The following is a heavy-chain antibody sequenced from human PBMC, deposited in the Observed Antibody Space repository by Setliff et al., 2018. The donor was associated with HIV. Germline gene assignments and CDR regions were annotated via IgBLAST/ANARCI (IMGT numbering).Heavy chain of an antibody. D-gene: IGHD2-2*01. CDR1: GYTFTSYA. V-gene: IGHV7-4-1*02. J-gene: IGHJ4*02. CDR3: AREKRAFIVVVPAAIDY. Sequence: ASVKVSCKASGYTFTSYAMNWVRQAPGQGLEWMGWINTNTGNPTYAQGFTGRFVFSLDTSVSTAYLQISSLKAEDTAVYYCAREKRAFIVVVPAAIDYWGQGTLVTVSS. CDR2: INTNTGNP.